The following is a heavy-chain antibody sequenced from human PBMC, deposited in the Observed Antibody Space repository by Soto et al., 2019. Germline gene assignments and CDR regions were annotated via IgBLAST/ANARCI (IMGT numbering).Heavy chain of an antibody. D-gene: IGHD2-15*01. CDR2: ISAYNGNT. Sequence: QVQLVQSGAEVKKPGASVKVSCKASGYTFTSYGISWVRQAPGQGLEWMGWISAYNGNTNYAQKLQGRVTMTTDTATSPVHTDRRSRRSDDTIVYYCGSNVVAGKGPYYYGMDLLGQGTT. CDR3: GSNVVAGKGPYYYGMDL. CDR1: GYTFTSYG. J-gene: IGHJ6*02. V-gene: IGHV1-18*01.